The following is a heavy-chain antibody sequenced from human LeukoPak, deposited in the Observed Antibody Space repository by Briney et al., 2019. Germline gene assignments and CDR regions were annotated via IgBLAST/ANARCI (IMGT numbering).Heavy chain of an antibody. CDR2: ISSSSSHT. CDR1: GFTFSDYY. CDR3: ARASSRGYSYGQDY. Sequence: PRGSQRLPCAASGFTFSDYYMSWVRQAPGKGLEWVSYISSSSSHTNYADSVKGRFTISRDNAKNSLYLQMNSLRAEDTAVYYCARASSRGYSYGQDYWGQGTLVTVSS. J-gene: IGHJ4*02. D-gene: IGHD5-18*01. V-gene: IGHV3-11*05.